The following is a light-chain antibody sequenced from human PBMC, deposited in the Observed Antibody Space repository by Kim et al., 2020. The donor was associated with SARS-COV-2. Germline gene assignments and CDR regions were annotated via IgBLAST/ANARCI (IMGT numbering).Light chain of an antibody. J-gene: IGKJ3*01. CDR1: QSLLHSNGYNY. CDR2: LGS. V-gene: IGKV2-28*01. CDR3: MQSLQTPIT. Sequence: DIVMTQSPLSLAVTPGEPASISCRPSQSLLHSNGYNYLDWYLQKPGQSPQLLIYLGSNRASGVPDRFSGSGSGTDFTLKISRVEAEDVGVYYCMQSLQTPITFGPGTKVDIK.